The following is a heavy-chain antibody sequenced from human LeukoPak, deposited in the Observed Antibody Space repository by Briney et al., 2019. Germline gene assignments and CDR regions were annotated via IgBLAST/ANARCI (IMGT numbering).Heavy chain of an antibody. D-gene: IGHD3-10*01. J-gene: IGHJ6*03. Sequence: AGGSLRLSCGASGFTFSSYAMAWVRQAPGKGLEWVSAIRGTGSSTYYADSVKGRFTISRDNSKSTLYLQMNSLRAEDTAVYYCAKDLFSGSGRAGNMDVWGKGTTVTVSS. CDR2: IRGTGSST. CDR3: AKDLFSGSGRAGNMDV. V-gene: IGHV3-23*01. CDR1: GFTFSSYA.